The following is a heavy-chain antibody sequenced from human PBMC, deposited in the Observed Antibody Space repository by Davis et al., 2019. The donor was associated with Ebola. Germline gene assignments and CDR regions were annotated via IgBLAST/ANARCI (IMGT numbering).Heavy chain of an antibody. CDR3: ARGYDFWSGYSLYYYYGMDV. D-gene: IGHD3-3*01. CDR2: ISAYNGNT. J-gene: IGHJ6*04. V-gene: IGHV1-18*01. CDR1: GYTFTSYG. Sequence: AASAKVSCKASGYTFTSYGISWVRQAPGQGLEWMGWISAYNGNTNYAQKLQGRVTMTTDTSTSTAYMELRSLRSDDTAVYYCARGYDFWSGYSLYYYYGMDVWGKGTTVTVSS.